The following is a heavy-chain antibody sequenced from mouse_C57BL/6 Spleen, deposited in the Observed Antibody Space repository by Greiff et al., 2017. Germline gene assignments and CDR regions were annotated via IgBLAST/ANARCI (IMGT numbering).Heavy chain of an antibody. D-gene: IGHD2-12*01. CDR3: AKHDGYAMDY. J-gene: IGHJ4*01. CDR1: GFSLTRYG. Sequence: VQLQQSGPGLVQPSQSLSITCTVSGFSLTRYGVHWVRQSPGKGLEWLGVIWRGGSTDYNAAFMSRLSITKDNSKSQVFFKMSSVKADDTAIYYCAKHDGYAMDYWGKGTSVTVSS. CDR2: IWRGGST. V-gene: IGHV2-5*01.